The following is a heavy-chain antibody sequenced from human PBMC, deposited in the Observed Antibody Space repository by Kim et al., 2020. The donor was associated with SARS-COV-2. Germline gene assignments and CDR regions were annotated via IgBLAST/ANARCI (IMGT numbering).Heavy chain of an antibody. V-gene: IGHV4-39*01. D-gene: IGHD3-22*01. J-gene: IGHJ4*02. CDR3: ARHFGITMIVVVISGFDY. Sequence: SRVTISVATSKNQFSLKLSSVTAADTAVYYCARHFGITMIVVVISGFDYWGQGTLVTVSS.